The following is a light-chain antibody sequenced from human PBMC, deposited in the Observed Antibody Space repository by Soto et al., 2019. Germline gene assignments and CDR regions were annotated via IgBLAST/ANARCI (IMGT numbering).Light chain of an antibody. CDR3: QTWATGSVI. Sequence: QSVLTQSPSASASLGASVTITCTLSSGHSSDDIAWHQQQPEKGPRYLMKLNSDGSHNKGDGIPDRFSGSSSGAERYLTISSLQYEDEADYYCQTWATGSVIFGGGTKLTVL. CDR2: LNSDGSH. CDR1: SGHSSDD. V-gene: IGLV4-69*01. J-gene: IGLJ2*01.